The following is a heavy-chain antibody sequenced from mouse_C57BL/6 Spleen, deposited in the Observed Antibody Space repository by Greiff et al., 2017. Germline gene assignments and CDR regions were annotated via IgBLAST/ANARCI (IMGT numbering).Heavy chain of an antibody. CDR2: FYPGSGSI. Sequence: QVQLQQSGAELVKPGASVKLSCKASGYTFTEYTIHWVKQRSGKGLEWIGWFYPGSGSIKYNEKFKDKATLTADKSSSTVYMELSRLTSADSAVXFCAGHEDIRTGDYAMDYWGQGTSVTVSS. CDR1: GYTFTEYT. V-gene: IGHV1-62-2*01. J-gene: IGHJ4*01. D-gene: IGHD4-1*01. CDR3: AGHEDIRTGDYAMDY.